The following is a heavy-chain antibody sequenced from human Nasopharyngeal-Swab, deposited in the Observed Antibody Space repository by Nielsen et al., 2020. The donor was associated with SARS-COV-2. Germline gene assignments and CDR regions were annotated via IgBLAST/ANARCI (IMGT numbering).Heavy chain of an antibody. D-gene: IGHD3-3*01. V-gene: IGHV3-7*01. Sequence: GGSLRLSCAASGFTFRRDWMSWVRQAPGKGLEWVANIKQDGREKDYVDSVKGRFPISRDNAKNSLYLQMNSLRAEDTAVYYCARDHPLGDFWSGYYWSYYYYGMDVWGKGTTVTVSS. J-gene: IGHJ6*04. CDR3: ARDHPLGDFWSGYYWSYYYYGMDV. CDR1: GFTFRRDW. CDR2: IKQDGREK.